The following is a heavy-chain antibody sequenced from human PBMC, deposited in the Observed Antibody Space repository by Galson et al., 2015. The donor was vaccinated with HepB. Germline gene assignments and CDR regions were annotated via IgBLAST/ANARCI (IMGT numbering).Heavy chain of an antibody. J-gene: IGHJ5*02. CDR3: ARERVMGWLQKSLGNLDP. CDR1: GFSISGYS. D-gene: IGHD5-24*01. V-gene: IGHV3-48*04. CDR2: ISGHRNTI. Sequence: SLRLSCAASGFSISGYSMSWVRQAPGKGLEWLSYISGHRNTIYYTDAVKGRFTISRDNAKNSLFLQMNSLRVEDTAVSYWARERVMGWLQKSLGNLDPWGQGTLVTVSS.